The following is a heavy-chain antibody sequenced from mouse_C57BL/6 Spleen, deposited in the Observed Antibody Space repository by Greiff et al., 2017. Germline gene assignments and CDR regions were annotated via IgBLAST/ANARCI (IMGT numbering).Heavy chain of an antibody. CDR3: ARGVYYGSSYWYFDV. V-gene: IGHV1-53*01. Sequence: QVQLQQPGTELVKPGASVKLSCKASGYTFTSYWMHWVKQRPGRGLEWIGNINPSNGGTNYNEKFKSKATLTVDKSSSTAYMQLSSLTSEDSAVYYCARGVYYGSSYWYFDVWGTGTTVTVSS. CDR2: INPSNGGT. D-gene: IGHD1-1*01. CDR1: GYTFTSYW. J-gene: IGHJ1*03.